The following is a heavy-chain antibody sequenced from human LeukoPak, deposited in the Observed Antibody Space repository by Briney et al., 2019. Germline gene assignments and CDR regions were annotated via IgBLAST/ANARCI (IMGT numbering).Heavy chain of an antibody. D-gene: IGHD2-21*02. J-gene: IGHJ4*02. CDR2: ISYDGSNK. CDR3: ARDSEARCGGDCYSSY. CDR1: GFIFSSYG. Sequence: GGPLRLSCAASGFIFSSYGMHWVRQAPGKGLEWVAVISYDGSNKYYADSVKGRFTISRDNSKNTLYLQMNSLRAEDTAVYYCARDSEARCGGDCYSSYWGQGTLVTVSS. V-gene: IGHV3-30*03.